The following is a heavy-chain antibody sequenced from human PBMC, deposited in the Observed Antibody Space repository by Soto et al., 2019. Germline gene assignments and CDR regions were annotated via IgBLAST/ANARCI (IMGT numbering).Heavy chain of an antibody. CDR2: ISTYNGDT. CDR3: AREGVAPYYYYGMDV. V-gene: IGHV1-18*01. Sequence: QVQLVQSGAEVKKPGASVKVSCKASGYTFTRSGISWVRQAPGQGLEWMGWISTYNGDTNYAQTFQGRVTXTPXXSXRTVHMEVRSLRSDDTAVYYCAREGVAPYYYYGMDVWGQGTPVTVSS. D-gene: IGHD5-12*01. CDR1: GYTFTRSG. J-gene: IGHJ6*02.